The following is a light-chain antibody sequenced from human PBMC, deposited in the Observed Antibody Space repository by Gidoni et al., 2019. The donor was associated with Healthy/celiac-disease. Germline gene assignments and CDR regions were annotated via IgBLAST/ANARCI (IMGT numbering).Light chain of an antibody. Sequence: QTALTQPPAACAAPGQSVTISCTGTSSDVGGYNYVSWYQQHPGKAPKLMIYEVSKRPSGVPDRFSGSKSGNTASLTVSGLQAEDEADYYCSSYAGSNTYVFGTGTKVTVL. CDR2: EVS. J-gene: IGLJ1*01. V-gene: IGLV2-8*01. CDR3: SSYAGSNTYV. CDR1: SSDVGGYNY.